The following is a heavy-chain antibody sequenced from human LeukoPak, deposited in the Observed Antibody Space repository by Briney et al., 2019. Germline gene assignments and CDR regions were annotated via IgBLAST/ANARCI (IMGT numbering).Heavy chain of an antibody. D-gene: IGHD5-24*01. Sequence: PSETLSLTCAVYGGSFSRYYWSWIRQCPGKGLEWIAEIDHRGDTNYNPSVKSRVTISVDTSKNQFSLKVRSLSAADTAVYYCARGATISETGYFDFWGQGTLVTVSS. V-gene: IGHV4-34*01. J-gene: IGHJ4*03. CDR3: ARGATISETGYFDF. CDR1: GGSFSRYY. CDR2: IDHRGDT.